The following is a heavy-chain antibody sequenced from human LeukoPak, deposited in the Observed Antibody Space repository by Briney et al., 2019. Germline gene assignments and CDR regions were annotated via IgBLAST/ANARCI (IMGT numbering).Heavy chain of an antibody. Sequence: SETLSLTCTVSGYSISSGYYWGWIRQPPGKGLEWIGSIYRSGSTYFNPSLKSRFTISVDTSKNQFSLKLSSVTAADTAVYYCAREGKWVVVAATTGIDYWGQGTLVTVSS. CDR3: AREGKWVVVAATTGIDY. CDR1: GYSISSGYY. D-gene: IGHD2-15*01. V-gene: IGHV4-38-2*02. CDR2: IYRSGST. J-gene: IGHJ4*02.